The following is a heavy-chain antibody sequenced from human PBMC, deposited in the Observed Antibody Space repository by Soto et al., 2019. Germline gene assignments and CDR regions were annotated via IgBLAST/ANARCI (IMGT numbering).Heavy chain of an antibody. CDR2: ISLYSDGT. V-gene: IGHV1-18*01. J-gene: IGHJ5*02. CDR1: GYTFSNYG. Sequence: VSVKVSCKTSGYTFSNYGITWVLQTPGQPLEWLGWISLYSDGTNYAQKFQGRVSMTTDTSTTTAYMELRSLRSDDTAVYYCARVVPGAEAWFGPWGQGTLVTVSS. D-gene: IGHD2-2*01. CDR3: ARVVPGAEAWFGP.